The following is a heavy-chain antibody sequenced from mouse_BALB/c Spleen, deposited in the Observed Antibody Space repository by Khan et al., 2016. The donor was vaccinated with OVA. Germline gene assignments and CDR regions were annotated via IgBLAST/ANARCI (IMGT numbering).Heavy chain of an antibody. CDR2: INTYTGEP. J-gene: IGHJ1*01. CDR3: ASGGHWYFDV. V-gene: IGHV9-3-1*01. Sequence: LVESGPELKKPGETVKISCKASGYTFTNYGMNWMQQAPGKGLKWLGWINTYTGEPTYADDFKGQFAFSLETSSSTAYLQINILKNEDTATYFCASGGHWYFDVWGAGTTVTVSS. CDR1: GYTFTNYG. D-gene: IGHD1-1*02.